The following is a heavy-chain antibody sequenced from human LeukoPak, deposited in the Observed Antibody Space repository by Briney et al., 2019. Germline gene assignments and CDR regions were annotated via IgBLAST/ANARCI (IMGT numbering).Heavy chain of an antibody. Sequence: PGRSLRLSCAASGFTFSSYGMHWVRQAPGKGLEWAAVISYDGSNKYYADSVKGRFTISRDNSKNTLYLQMNSLRAEDTAAYYCAKVRGLRGDWFDPWGQGTLVTVSS. CDR2: ISYDGSNK. D-gene: IGHD3-10*01. CDR1: GFTFSSYG. J-gene: IGHJ5*02. V-gene: IGHV3-30*18. CDR3: AKVRGLRGDWFDP.